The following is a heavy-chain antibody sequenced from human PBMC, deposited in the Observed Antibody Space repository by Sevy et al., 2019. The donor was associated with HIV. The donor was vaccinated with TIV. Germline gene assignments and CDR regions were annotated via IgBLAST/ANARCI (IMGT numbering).Heavy chain of an antibody. Sequence: GGSLRLSCAASGFTFNTYAMTWVRQAPGKGLEWVSSISGSGGNTYYALSVKGRFTISRDNSKNTLYLRMNSLRAEDTAVYYCAKDDLYGDYRIDYWGQRTLVTVSS. CDR2: ISGSGGNT. V-gene: IGHV3-23*01. J-gene: IGHJ4*02. D-gene: IGHD4-17*01. CDR1: GFTFNTYA. CDR3: AKDDLYGDYRIDY.